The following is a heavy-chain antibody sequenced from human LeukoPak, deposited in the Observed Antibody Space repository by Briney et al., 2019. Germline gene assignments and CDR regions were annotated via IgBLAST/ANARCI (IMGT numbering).Heavy chain of an antibody. V-gene: IGHV1-18*01. D-gene: IGHD3-22*01. CDR1: GGTFSSYA. CDR2: INPNSGNT. CDR3: ARTVYYDSSGYES. Sequence: ASVKVSCKASGGTFSSYAISWVRQAPGQGLEWMGWINPNSGNTNYAQKLQGRVTMTTDTSTSTAYMELRSLRSDDTAVYYCARTVYYDSSGYESWGQGTLVTVSS. J-gene: IGHJ4*02.